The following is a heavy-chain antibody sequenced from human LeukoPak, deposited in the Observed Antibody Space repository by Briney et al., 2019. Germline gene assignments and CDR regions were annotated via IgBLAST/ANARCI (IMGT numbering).Heavy chain of an antibody. J-gene: IGHJ4*02. Sequence: PSQTLSLTCTVSGGSISSGSYYWSRIRQPAGKGLEWIGRIYTSGSTNYNPSLKSRVTISVDTSKNQFSLKLSSVTAADTAVYYCASGSFALEWLAPPDYWGQGTLVTVSS. V-gene: IGHV4-61*02. CDR3: ASGSFALEWLAPPDY. CDR2: IYTSGST. CDR1: GGSISSGSYY. D-gene: IGHD3-3*01.